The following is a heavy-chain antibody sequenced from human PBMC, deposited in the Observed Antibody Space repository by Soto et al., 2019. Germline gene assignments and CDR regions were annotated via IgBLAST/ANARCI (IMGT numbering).Heavy chain of an antibody. D-gene: IGHD1-7*01. V-gene: IGHV4-34*01. CDR1: GGSLSGYY. J-gene: IGHJ6*02. CDR2: INHRGSS. CDR3: ARSDNRNSLYGVDV. Sequence: SETLSLTCAANGGSLSGYYWSWIRQSPGKGLEWIGEINHRGSSDYNPSLKSRVTISIDASKNHVTLELTSVTAADTAVYYCARSDNRNSLYGVDVWGQGTAVTVSS.